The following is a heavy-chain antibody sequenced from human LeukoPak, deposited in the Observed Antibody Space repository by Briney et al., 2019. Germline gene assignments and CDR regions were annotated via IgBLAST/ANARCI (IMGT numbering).Heavy chain of an antibody. CDR1: GFTFSSYS. Sequence: KPGGSLRLSCAASGFTFSSYSMNWVRQAPGKGLEWVSSISSSSYIYYADSVKGRFTISRDNAKNSLYLQMNSLRAEDTAVYYCARGSASSSWYKSDDYWGQGTLVTVSS. CDR2: ISSSSYI. V-gene: IGHV3-21*01. D-gene: IGHD6-13*01. CDR3: ARGSASSSWYKSDDY. J-gene: IGHJ4*02.